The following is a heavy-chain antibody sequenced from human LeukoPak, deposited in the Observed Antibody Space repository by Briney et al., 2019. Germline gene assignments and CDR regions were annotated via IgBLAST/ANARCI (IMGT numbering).Heavy chain of an antibody. CDR2: IRSKAYGGTT. V-gene: IGHV3-49*04. CDR1: GFTFSSYS. D-gene: IGHD6-13*01. J-gene: IGHJ4*02. CDR3: TRDRGGFYSSSSDY. Sequence: GGSLRLSCAASGFTFSSYSMNWVRQAPGKGLEWVGFIRSKAYGGTTEYAASVKGRFTISRDDSKSIAYLQMNSLKTEDTAVYYCTRDRGGFYSSSSDYWGQGTLVTVSS.